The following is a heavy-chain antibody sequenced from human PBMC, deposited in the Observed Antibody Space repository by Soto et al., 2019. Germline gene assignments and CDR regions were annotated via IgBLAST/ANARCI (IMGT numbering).Heavy chain of an antibody. CDR1: GGSFSGYY. D-gene: IGHD3-3*01. CDR2: INHSGST. J-gene: IGHJ6*02. CDR3: ARAHGRDYDFLCAQLYHYYGMDV. Sequence: SETLSLTCAVYGGSFSGYYWSWIRQPPGKELEWIGEINHSGSTNYNPSLKSRVTISVDTSKNQFSLKLSSVTAADTAVYYCARAHGRDYDFLCAQLYHYYGMDVWGQGTTVTVSS. V-gene: IGHV4-34*01.